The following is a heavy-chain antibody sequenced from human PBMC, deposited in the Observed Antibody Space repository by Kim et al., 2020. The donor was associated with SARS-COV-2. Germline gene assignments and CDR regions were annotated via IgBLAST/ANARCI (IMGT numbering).Heavy chain of an antibody. Sequence: SETLSLTCRVSGGSSSSSTYFWGWVRQPPGKGLEWIGSIYNSGNTYYNPTLKSQVTISVDTSKNQFSLKLSSVTAADTAGYDCARPTALYSSAWYPSWFDPWGRATLVTVSS. CDR2: IYNSGNT. CDR1: GGSSSSSTYF. V-gene: IGHV4-39*01. D-gene: IGHD6-19*01. J-gene: IGHJ5*02. CDR3: ARPTALYSSAWYPSWFDP.